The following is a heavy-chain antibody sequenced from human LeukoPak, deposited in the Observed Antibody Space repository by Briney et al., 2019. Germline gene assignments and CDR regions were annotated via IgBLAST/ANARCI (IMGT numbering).Heavy chain of an antibody. Sequence: SETLSLTCAVSGGSITSGYSWSWVRQPPGKGLEWIGYIYFSGTTYYNPSLKGRVSISLDRSKNQFSLSLSSVTAADTAVFYWARGTSFGGGGNCFASWGQGPLATVSS. CDR1: GGSITSGYS. V-gene: IGHV4-30-2*01. D-gene: IGHD2-21*01. CDR3: ARGTSFGGGGNCFAS. CDR2: IYFSGTT. J-gene: IGHJ4*02.